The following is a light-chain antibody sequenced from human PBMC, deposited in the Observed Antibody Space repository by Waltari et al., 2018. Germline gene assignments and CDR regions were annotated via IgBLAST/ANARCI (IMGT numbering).Light chain of an antibody. CDR2: GAS. CDR3: QHYVRLPAT. V-gene: IGKV3-20*01. J-gene: IGKJ1*01. Sequence: EIVLTQSPGSLSSSPGERVTLSCRASQSVSRALAWYQQKPGQAPRRLIFGASNRATGIPDWFSGSGSETDFSLTISRLEPEDFAVYYCQHYVRLPATFGRGTKVEIK. CDR1: QSVSRA.